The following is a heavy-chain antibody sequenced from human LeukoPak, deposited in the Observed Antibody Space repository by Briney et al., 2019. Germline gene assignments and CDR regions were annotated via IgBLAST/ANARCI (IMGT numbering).Heavy chain of an antibody. CDR2: INPNNGGT. V-gene: IGHV1-2*02. D-gene: IGHD3-10*01. Sequence: ASVKVSCKASGYIITDYYLHWVRQAPGQGLEWMGWINPNNGGTKYAQKFQGRVTMTRDTSIGTAYMDLSRLRSDDTAVYYCARDNYGSGSYYKCWGQGTLVTVSS. CDR3: ARDNYGSGSYYKC. CDR1: GYIITDYY. J-gene: IGHJ4*02.